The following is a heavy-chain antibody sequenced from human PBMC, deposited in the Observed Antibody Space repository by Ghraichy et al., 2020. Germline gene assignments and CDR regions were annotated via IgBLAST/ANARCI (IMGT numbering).Heavy chain of an antibody. Sequence: LTCAASGFTFSSYWMSWVRQAPGKGLEWVADIKQDESEKYYVDSVKGRFTISRDNAKNSLHLQMNSLRAEDTAVYYCARHGWGLYDSSGYYAHWGQGSLVTVSS. CDR1: GFTFSSYW. D-gene: IGHD3-22*01. V-gene: IGHV3-7*03. J-gene: IGHJ4*02. CDR2: IKQDESEK. CDR3: ARHGWGLYDSSGYYAH.